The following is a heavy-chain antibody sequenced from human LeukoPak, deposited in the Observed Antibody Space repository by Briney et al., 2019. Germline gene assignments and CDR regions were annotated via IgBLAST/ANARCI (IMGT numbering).Heavy chain of an antibody. CDR1: GFTFSGYA. V-gene: IGHV3-23*01. D-gene: IGHD3-16*02. J-gene: IGHJ4*02. Sequence: GGSLILSCGASGFTFSGYAMNWVRQAPGGGLEWVSGIGGGGDDTYYADSVKCRFTVSRDNSKKTLSLQMDSLRAEDTAVYYCAKDIRVWGSYRHPCIDYWGQGTLVTVSA. CDR2: IGGGGDDT. CDR3: AKDIRVWGSYRHPCIDY.